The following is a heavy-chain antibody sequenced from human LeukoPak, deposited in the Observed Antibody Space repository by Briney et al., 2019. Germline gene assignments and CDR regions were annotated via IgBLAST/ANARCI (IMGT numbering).Heavy chain of an antibody. CDR3: ARRVGTTAFDY. CDR1: GFTFSSYS. V-gene: IGHV3-48*01. D-gene: IGHD2/OR15-2a*01. CDR2: ISSSSSTI. Sequence: GGSLRLSXAASGFTFSSYSMNWVRQAPGKGLEWVSYISSSSSTIYYADSVKGRFTISRDNAKNSLYLQMNSLRAEDTSVYYCARRVGTTAFDYWGQGTLVTVSS. J-gene: IGHJ4*02.